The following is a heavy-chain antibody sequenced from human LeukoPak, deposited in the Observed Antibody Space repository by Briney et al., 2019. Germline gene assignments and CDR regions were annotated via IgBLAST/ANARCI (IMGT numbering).Heavy chain of an antibody. D-gene: IGHD3-16*02. Sequence: GASVTVSCKAYGYTFTSYDINWVRQATGQGLEWMGWMNPNTGNTGSAQRFQGRVTMTRDTSISTAYMELSSLRSEDTAVYYCARGPLVRLPSSFDPWGQGTLVTVSS. CDR1: GYTFTSYD. CDR2: MNPNTGNT. J-gene: IGHJ5*02. CDR3: ARGPLVRLPSSFDP. V-gene: IGHV1-8*01.